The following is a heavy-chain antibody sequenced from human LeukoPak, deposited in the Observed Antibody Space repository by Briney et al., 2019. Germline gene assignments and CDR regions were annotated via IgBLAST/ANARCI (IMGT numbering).Heavy chain of an antibody. D-gene: IGHD2/OR15-2a*01. V-gene: IGHV5-51*01. J-gene: IGHJ3*02. CDR3: ARTLSATGGAFDI. CDR2: IYPGDSDT. Sequence: RAGESLKISCKGSGYSFTSYWIGWVRQMPGKGLEWMGIIYPGDSDTRYSPSFQGQVTISADKSMNTAYLQWSSLKASDTAMYYCARTLSATGGAFDIWGQGTMVTVSS. CDR1: GYSFTSYW.